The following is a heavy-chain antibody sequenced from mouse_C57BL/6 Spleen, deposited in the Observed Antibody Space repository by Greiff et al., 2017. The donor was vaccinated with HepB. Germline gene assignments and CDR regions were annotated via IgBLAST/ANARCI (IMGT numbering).Heavy chain of an antibody. Sequence: EVQRVESGGGLVKPGGSLKLSCAASGFTFSDYGMHWVRQAPEKGLEWVAYISSGSSTIYYADTVKGRFTISRDNAKNTLFLQMTSLRSEDTAMYYCARRIFYYAMDYWGQGTSVTVSS. V-gene: IGHV5-17*01. CDR3: ARRIFYYAMDY. CDR2: ISSGSSTI. CDR1: GFTFSDYG. J-gene: IGHJ4*01.